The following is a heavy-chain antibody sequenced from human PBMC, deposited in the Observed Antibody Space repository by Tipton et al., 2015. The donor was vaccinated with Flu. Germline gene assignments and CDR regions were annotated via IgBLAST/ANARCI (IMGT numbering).Heavy chain of an antibody. CDR1: DYSISSGYY. Sequence: GLVKPSETLSLICAVSDYSISSGYYWGWIRQPPGKGLEWIGCISHSGRTYYNPSLKSRVTISVDTAVYYCARDHPPSITVLGEITDYFGMDVWGQGTTVTVSS. D-gene: IGHD3-3*01. CDR3: FGMDV. J-gene: IGHJ6*02. CDR2: ISHSGRT. V-gene: IGHV4-38-2*01.